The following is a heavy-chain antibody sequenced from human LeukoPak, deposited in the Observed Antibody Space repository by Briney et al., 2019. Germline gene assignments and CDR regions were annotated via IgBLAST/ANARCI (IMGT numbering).Heavy chain of an antibody. CDR2: IYYSGST. D-gene: IGHD6-19*01. J-gene: IGHJ6*03. CDR1: GGSISSYY. V-gene: IGHV4-59*01. CDR3: ARGGWLVPRDYYYYYMDV. Sequence: SETLSLTCTVSGGSISSYYWSWIRQPPGKGLEWIGYIYYSGSTNYNPSLKSRVTISVDTSKNQFSLKLSSVTAADTAVYYCARGGWLVPRDYYYYYMDVRGKGTTVTISS.